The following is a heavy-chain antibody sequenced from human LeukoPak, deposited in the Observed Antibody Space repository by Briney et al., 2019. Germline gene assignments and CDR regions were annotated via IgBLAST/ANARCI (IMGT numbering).Heavy chain of an antibody. CDR2: IWYDGSNK. CDR1: GFTFSSYG. Sequence: PGGSLRLSCAASGFTFSSYGMHWVRQAPGKGLEGVAVIWYDGSNKYYAASVKGRFTISRDNSKNTLYLQMNSLRAEDTAVYYCARDNGDIVATATYYFDYWGQGTLVTVSS. D-gene: IGHD5-12*01. CDR3: ARDNGDIVATATYYFDY. J-gene: IGHJ4*02. V-gene: IGHV3-33*01.